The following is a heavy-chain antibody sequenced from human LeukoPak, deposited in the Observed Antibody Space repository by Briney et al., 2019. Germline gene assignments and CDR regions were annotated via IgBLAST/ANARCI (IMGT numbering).Heavy chain of an antibody. V-gene: IGHV4-30-2*01. CDR2: IYHSGST. Sequence: SQTLSLTCAVSGGSISSGGYSWSWIRQPPGKGLEWIGYIYHSGSTYYNPSLKSRVTISVDRSKNQFSLKLSSVTAADTAVYYCARGGRYFDWLLPYYFDYWGQGTLVTVSS. D-gene: IGHD3-9*01. CDR1: GGSISSGGYS. J-gene: IGHJ4*02. CDR3: ARGGRYFDWLLPYYFDY.